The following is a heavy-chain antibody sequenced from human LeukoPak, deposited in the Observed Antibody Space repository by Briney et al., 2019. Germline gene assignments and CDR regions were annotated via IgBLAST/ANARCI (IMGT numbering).Heavy chain of an antibody. Sequence: SVKVSCKASGGTFSSYAISWGRQAPGQGLEWMGGIIPIFGTANYAQKFQGRVTITTDESTSTAYMELSSLRSEDTAVYYCARDSSSVRGWFDPWGQGTLVTVSS. D-gene: IGHD6-13*01. J-gene: IGHJ5*02. CDR3: ARDSSSVRGWFDP. V-gene: IGHV1-69*05. CDR2: IIPIFGTA. CDR1: GGTFSSYA.